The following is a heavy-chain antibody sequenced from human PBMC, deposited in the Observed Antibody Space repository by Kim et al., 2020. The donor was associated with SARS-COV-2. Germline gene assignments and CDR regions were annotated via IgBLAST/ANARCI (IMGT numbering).Heavy chain of an antibody. CDR2: ISAYNGNT. V-gene: IGHV1-18*04. CDR1: GYTFPSSL. CDR3: ARVTFYSSSPGGAFDI. Sequence: ASVKVSCKASGYTFPSSLIRWVRHAPGQGLEWMGWISAYNGNTNYAQKLQGRVTMTTDTSTSTAYMELRSLRSDDTAVYYCARVTFYSSSPGGAFDIWGQGTMVTVSS. D-gene: IGHD6-6*01. J-gene: IGHJ3*02.